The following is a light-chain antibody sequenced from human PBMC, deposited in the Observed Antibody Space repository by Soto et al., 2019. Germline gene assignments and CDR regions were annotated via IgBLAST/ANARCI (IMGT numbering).Light chain of an antibody. CDR3: QQYDDIPPMT. V-gene: IGKV1-33*01. CDR1: QNIRSR. J-gene: IGKJ4*01. CDR2: DAS. Sequence: DFQMTQSPSTLSASVGDRVTITCRASQNIRSRLAWFQQKPGKAPKLLIYDASNLERGVPSRFSGSGSGTDFTFIISSLQAEDTATYYCQQYDDIPPMTFGGGTKVEI.